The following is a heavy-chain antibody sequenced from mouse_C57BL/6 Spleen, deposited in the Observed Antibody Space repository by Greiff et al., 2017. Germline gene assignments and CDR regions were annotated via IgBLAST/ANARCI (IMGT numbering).Heavy chain of an antibody. V-gene: IGHV1-26*01. Sequence: EVQLQQSGPELVKPGASVKISCKASGYTFTDYYMNWVKQSHGKSLEWIGDINPNNGGTSYNQKFKGKATLTVDKSSSTAYMELRSLTSEDSAVYYCARGGYDGSKGLFAYWGQGTLVTVSA. CDR3: ARGGYDGSKGLFAY. D-gene: IGHD2-3*01. J-gene: IGHJ3*01. CDR1: GYTFTDYY. CDR2: INPNNGGT.